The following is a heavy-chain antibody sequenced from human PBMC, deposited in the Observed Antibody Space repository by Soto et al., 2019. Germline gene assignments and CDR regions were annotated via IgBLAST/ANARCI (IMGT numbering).Heavy chain of an antibody. CDR1: GYTFTSND. Sequence: QVQLVQSGAEVKKPGASVKVSCKGSGYTFTSNDINWVRQATGQGCEWMGWMSPKSCDTGYSQKFKGRATMTRDSTSTTSYLELSSLRSEDTAVDCCAVGPPSWGCVFWGEGTLVTASS. CDR3: AVGPPSWGCVF. D-gene: IGHD7-27*01. J-gene: IGHJ4*02. CDR2: MSPKSCDT. V-gene: IGHV1-8*01.